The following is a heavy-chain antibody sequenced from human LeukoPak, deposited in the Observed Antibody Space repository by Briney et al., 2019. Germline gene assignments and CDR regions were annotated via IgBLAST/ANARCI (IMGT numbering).Heavy chain of an antibody. Sequence: SETLSLTCTVSGASIHNSNYYWGWIRQPPGKGLEWIGTISDSGNTYFNPSLRSRVSISVDTSKNQFSLKLTSVTAADTAVYYCARQGDGGRVYARWRQGTLVTVSS. D-gene: IGHD2/OR15-2a*01. J-gene: IGHJ4*02. CDR2: ISDSGNT. CDR3: ARQGDGGRVYAR. V-gene: IGHV4-39*01. CDR1: GASIHNSNYY.